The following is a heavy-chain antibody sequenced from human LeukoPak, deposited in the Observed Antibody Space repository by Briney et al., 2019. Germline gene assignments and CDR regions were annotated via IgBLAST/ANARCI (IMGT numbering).Heavy chain of an antibody. CDR3: ARDVSSGYPVNYYYMDV. CDR1: GGSISSYY. J-gene: IGHJ6*03. D-gene: IGHD3-22*01. V-gene: IGHV4-59*01. Sequence: SETLSLTCTVSGGSISSYYWSWIRQPPGKGLEWIGYIYYSGSTNYNPSLKSRVTMSVDTSKNQFSLKLSSVTAADTAVYYCARDVSSGYPVNYYYMDVWGKGTTVTVSS. CDR2: IYYSGST.